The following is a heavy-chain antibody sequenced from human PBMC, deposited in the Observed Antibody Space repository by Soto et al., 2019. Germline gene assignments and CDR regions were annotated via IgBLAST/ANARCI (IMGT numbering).Heavy chain of an antibody. D-gene: IGHD6-19*01. CDR2: IYYSGST. J-gene: IGHJ4*02. Sequence: SETLSLTCTVSGGSISIYYWSWIRQPPGKGLEWIGYIYYSGSTNYNPSLKSRVTISVDTSKNQFSLKLSSVTAADTAVYYCARFYSSGWEAGGLYLDYWGQGNXVPVSS. V-gene: IGHV4-59*01. CDR3: ARFYSSGWEAGGLYLDY. CDR1: GGSISIYY.